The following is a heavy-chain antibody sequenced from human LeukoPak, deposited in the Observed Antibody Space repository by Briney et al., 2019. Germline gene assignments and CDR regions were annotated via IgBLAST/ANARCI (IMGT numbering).Heavy chain of an antibody. Sequence: GGSLRLSCAASGFTFSTYWMSWVRQAPGKGLEWVANIKQDGSEKYCVDSVKGRFTISRDNAKNSLYLQMNTLRPEDTAVYYCARERQNKDFWSGGDYWGREPWSPSPQ. CDR3: ARERQNKDFWSGGDY. CDR2: IKQDGSEK. CDR1: GFTFSTYW. D-gene: IGHD3-3*01. J-gene: IGHJ4*02. V-gene: IGHV3-7*01.